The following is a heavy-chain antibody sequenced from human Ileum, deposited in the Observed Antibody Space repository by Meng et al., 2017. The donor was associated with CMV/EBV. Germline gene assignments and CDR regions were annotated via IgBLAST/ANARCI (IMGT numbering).Heavy chain of an antibody. J-gene: IGHJ4*02. Sequence: LVECLGSLIQLVGAPRLSCGASWVTVRSNNRSWVRQALGKGLEWVSVIYSGGSTYYADSVKGRFTISRDNSKNTLYLQMNSLRAEDTAVYYCARDHSSGWYGFDYWGQGTLVTVSS. CDR2: IYSGGST. CDR3: ARDHSSGWYGFDY. CDR1: WVTVRSNN. V-gene: IGHV3-53*01. D-gene: IGHD6-19*01.